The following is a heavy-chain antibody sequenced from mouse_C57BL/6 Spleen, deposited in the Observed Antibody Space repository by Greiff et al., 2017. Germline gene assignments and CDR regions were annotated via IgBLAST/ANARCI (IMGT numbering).Heavy chain of an antibody. CDR3: ARRGLLGAMDY. J-gene: IGHJ4*01. CDR1: GYTFTSYW. V-gene: IGHV1-69*01. D-gene: IGHD3-1*01. Sequence: QVQLKESGAELVMPGASVKLSCKASGYTFTSYWMHWVKQRPGQGLEWIGEIDPSDSYTNYNQKFKGKSTLTVDKSSSTAYMQLSSLTSEDSAVYYCARRGLLGAMDYWGQGTSVTVSS. CDR2: IDPSDSYT.